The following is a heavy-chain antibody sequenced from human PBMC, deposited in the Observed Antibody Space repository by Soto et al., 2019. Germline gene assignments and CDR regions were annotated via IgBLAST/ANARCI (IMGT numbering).Heavy chain of an antibody. CDR3: ARGFDSSSAPGY. J-gene: IGHJ4*02. CDR1: GFTFSNDW. CDR2: IKQEGSEK. Sequence: EVQLVESGGGLVQPGGSLRLSCVASGFTFSNDWMTWVRQAPGKGLEWVANIKQEGSEKYYVDSVKGRFTISRDDATNSLNLQMNSLRAEDTAVYYCARGFDSSSAPGYWGQGTLVTVSS. D-gene: IGHD6-6*01. V-gene: IGHV3-7*01.